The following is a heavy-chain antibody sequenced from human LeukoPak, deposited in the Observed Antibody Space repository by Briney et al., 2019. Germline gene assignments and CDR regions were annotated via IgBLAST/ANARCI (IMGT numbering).Heavy chain of an antibody. Sequence: SGGSLRLSCAASGFDFSSYSMNWVRQAPGKGLEWVSAISPWSDYIYYVDSVKGRFTISRDYAKNSLYLQMNSLRAEDTAVYYCARNSGWDPYYFDYWGQGTLVTVSS. D-gene: IGHD6-19*01. CDR3: ARNSGWDPYYFDY. V-gene: IGHV3-21*01. J-gene: IGHJ4*02. CDR2: ISPWSDYI. CDR1: GFDFSSYS.